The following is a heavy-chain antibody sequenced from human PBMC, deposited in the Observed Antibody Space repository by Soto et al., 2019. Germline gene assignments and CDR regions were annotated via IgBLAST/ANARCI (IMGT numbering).Heavy chain of an antibody. Sequence: QVQLVQSGAEVKKPGASVKVSCKASGYTFTSNDINWVRQAPGQGLEWMGWMNPNSGNTGYAQKFRGSVTMNRTTALSPAYMELSSVRSEDTAVYYCARGRVARNWFDPWGQGTPVTVSS. CDR3: ARGRVARNWFDP. J-gene: IGHJ5*02. CDR2: MNPNSGNT. V-gene: IGHV1-8*01. D-gene: IGHD2-15*01. CDR1: GYTFTSND.